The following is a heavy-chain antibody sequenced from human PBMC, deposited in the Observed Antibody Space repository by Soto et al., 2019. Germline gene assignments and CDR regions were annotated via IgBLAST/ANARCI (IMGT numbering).Heavy chain of an antibody. D-gene: IGHD6-19*01. CDR3: ARVHRYSSGSMDY. V-gene: IGHV1-69*13. CDR1: GGTFSSYA. Sequence: WASVKVSCKASGGTFSSYAISWVRQAPGQGLEWMGGIIPIFGTANYAQKFQGRVTITADESTSTAYMELSSLRSEDTAVYYCARVHRYSSGSMDYWGQGTLVTVSS. CDR2: IIPIFGTA. J-gene: IGHJ4*02.